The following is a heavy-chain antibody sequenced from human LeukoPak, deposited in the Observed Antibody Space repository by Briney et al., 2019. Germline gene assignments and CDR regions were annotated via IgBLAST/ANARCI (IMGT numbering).Heavy chain of an antibody. CDR2: IYTSGST. J-gene: IGHJ5*02. CDR3: ARASFGESAGP. V-gene: IGHV4-61*02. Sequence: SETLSLTCTVSGGSISSGSYYWSWIRQPAGKGLEWIGRIYTSGSTNYNPSLKSRVTISVDTSKNQFSLKLSSVTAADTAVYYCARASFGESAGPWGQGTLVTVSS. D-gene: IGHD3-10*01. CDR1: GGSISSGSYY.